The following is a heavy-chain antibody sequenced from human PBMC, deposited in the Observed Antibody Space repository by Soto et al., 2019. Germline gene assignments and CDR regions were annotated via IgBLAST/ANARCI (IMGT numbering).Heavy chain of an antibody. CDR2: ISGYNGNT. CDR1: GYTFSSYG. Sequence: ASVKVSCKASGYTFSSYGIHWVRQAPGQGLEWVGWISGYNGNTNYAQKFQGRVTITADESTSTAYMELSSLRSEDTAVYYCARDPQGTPSRRMDVWRQGTTVTVSS. CDR3: ARDPQGTPSRRMDV. V-gene: IGHV1-18*01. J-gene: IGHJ6*01. D-gene: IGHD1-1*01.